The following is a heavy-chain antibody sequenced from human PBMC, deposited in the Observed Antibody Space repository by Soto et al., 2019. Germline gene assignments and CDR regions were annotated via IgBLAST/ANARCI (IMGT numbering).Heavy chain of an antibody. V-gene: IGHV3-30*18. CDR2: ISYDGSNK. CDR3: AKDPGSPWLPQRGNYFDY. J-gene: IGHJ4*02. D-gene: IGHD3-22*01. Sequence: VGSLRLSCAASGFTFSSYGMHWVRQAPGKGLEWVAVISYDGSNKYYADSVKGRFTISRDNSKNTLYLQMNSLRAEDTAVYYCAKDPGSPWLPQRGNYFDYWGQGTLVTVSS. CDR1: GFTFSSYG.